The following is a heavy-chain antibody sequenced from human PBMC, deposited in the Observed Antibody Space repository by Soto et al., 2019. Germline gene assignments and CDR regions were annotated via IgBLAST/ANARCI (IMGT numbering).Heavy chain of an antibody. D-gene: IGHD5-12*01. CDR3: ARESGGATATLDYYYFYMDV. CDR1: GYRFSDYY. CDR2: MNPNSGDT. Sequence: QVQLVQSGAEVKKPGASVTVSCKASGYRFSDYYLHWVRQAPGQGPEWMGWMNPNSGDTKYAQKFKGRVTMPRDTSVRTAFMELNWLKSDDTAVYYCARESGGATATLDYYYFYMDVWVIGTTVTVSS. V-gene: IGHV1-2*02. J-gene: IGHJ6*03.